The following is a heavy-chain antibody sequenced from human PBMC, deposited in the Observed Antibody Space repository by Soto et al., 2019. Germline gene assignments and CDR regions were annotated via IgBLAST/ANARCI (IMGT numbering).Heavy chain of an antibody. CDR1: GESFSGYY. CDR2: INHSGST. Sequence: QVQLQQWGAGLLKPSETLSLTCAVYGESFSGYYWSWIRQPPGKGLEWIGEINHSGSTNYNPSLKSRVTISVDTSKNHFSLKLSSVTAADTAVYYCALVVAGPDYWGQGTLVTVSS. V-gene: IGHV4-34*01. CDR3: ALVVAGPDY. J-gene: IGHJ4*02. D-gene: IGHD2-15*01.